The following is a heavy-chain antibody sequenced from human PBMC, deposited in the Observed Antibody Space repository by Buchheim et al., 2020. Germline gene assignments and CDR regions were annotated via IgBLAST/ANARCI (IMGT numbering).Heavy chain of an antibody. CDR1: GFTFSSYW. CDR2: IKQDGREK. V-gene: IGHV3-7*01. J-gene: IGHJ6*02. CDR3: ARVFAGGYEYGMDV. D-gene: IGHD3-16*01. Sequence: EVQLVESGGGLVQPGGSLRLSCAASGFTFSSYWMSWVRQAPGKGLEWVANIKQDGREKYYVDSVKGRFTISRDNAKNSMYLQMNSLRAEDTALYYCARVFAGGYEYGMDVWGQGTT.